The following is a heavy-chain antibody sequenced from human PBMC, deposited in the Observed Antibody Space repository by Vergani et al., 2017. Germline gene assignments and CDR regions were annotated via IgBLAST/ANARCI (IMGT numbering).Heavy chain of an antibody. Sequence: EVQLVESGGGLVQPGGSLRLSCAASGFPFRRYCMIWVRQAPGQGLEWVSNIKQDGSEKYYVDSVKGRFTISRDNAKNSLYLQMNSLRAEDTAVYYCARDLNGYSSGWSLYYYYGMDVWGQGTTVTVSS. CDR2: IKQDGSEK. D-gene: IGHD6-19*01. CDR1: GFPFRRYC. CDR3: ARDLNGYSSGWSLYYYYGMDV. V-gene: IGHV3-7*03. J-gene: IGHJ6*02.